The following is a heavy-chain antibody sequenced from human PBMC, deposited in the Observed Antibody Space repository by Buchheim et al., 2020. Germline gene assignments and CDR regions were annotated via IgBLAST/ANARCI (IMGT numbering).Heavy chain of an antibody. CDR1: GYTFTGYY. CDR2: INPNSGNT. J-gene: IGHJ6*02. Sequence: QVQLVQSGAEVKKPGASVKVSCKASGYTFTGYYMHWVRQAPGQGLEWMGWINPNSGNTGYAQKFQGRVTMTRNTSISTAYMELSSLRSEDTAVYYCARGGITIFGVVNYYYYGMDVWGQGTT. V-gene: IGHV1-8*02. D-gene: IGHD3-3*01. CDR3: ARGGITIFGVVNYYYYGMDV.